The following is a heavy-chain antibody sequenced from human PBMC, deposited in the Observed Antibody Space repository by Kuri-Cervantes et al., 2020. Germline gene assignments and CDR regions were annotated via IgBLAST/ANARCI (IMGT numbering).Heavy chain of an antibody. V-gene: IGHV4-59*01. CDR2: IYYSGST. D-gene: IGHD2-15*01. CDR3: ASGYCSGGSCYSNY. Sequence: GSLRLSCTVSGGSISSYHWSWIRQPPGKGLEWIGYIYYSGSTNYNPSLKSRVTISVDTSKNQFSLKLSSVTAADTAVYYCASGYCSGGSCYSNYWGQGTLVTVSS. CDR1: GGSISSYH. J-gene: IGHJ4*02.